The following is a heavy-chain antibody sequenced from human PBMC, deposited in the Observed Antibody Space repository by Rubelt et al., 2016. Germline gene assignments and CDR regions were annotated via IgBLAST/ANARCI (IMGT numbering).Heavy chain of an antibody. V-gene: IGHV2-5*02. CDR2: IYWDDDK. D-gene: IGHD4-23*01. J-gene: IGHJ4*02. Sequence: HITLKESGPTLVKPTQTLTLSCTFSGFSLSTSGVNVGWIRPPPGKALDWLALIYWDDDKRYSPFLKSRLIINKDTSKNQVVLTMTNMDPVDTATYYCARSLDGGKDGGTYFDYWGQGTLVTVSS. CDR3: ARSLDGGKDGGTYFDY. CDR1: GFSLSTSGVN.